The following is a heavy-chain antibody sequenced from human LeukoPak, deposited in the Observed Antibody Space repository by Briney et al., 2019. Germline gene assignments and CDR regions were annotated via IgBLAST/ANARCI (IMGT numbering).Heavy chain of an antibody. CDR3: AKDGEGYCSGGNCYHTEYFQH. V-gene: IGHV3-23*01. D-gene: IGHD2-15*01. Sequence: PGGSLRLSCAASGFTFSNYAMSWVRQAPGRGLEWVSLISGSGGNTYYADSVKGRFTISRDNSKNTLYLQMNSLRAEDTAVYYCAKDGEGYCSGGNCYHTEYFQHWGQGTLVAVSS. J-gene: IGHJ1*01. CDR2: ISGSGGNT. CDR1: GFTFSNYA.